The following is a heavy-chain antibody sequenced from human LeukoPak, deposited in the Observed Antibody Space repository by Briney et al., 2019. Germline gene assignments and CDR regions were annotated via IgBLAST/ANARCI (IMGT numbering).Heavy chain of an antibody. CDR1: GHTLTELS. Sequence: ASVKVSCKVSGHTLTELSMHWVRQAPGKGLEWMGGFDPEDGETIYAQKFQGRVTMTEDTSTDTAYMDLRSLRSEDTAVYYCATACSGGSCSPTYYYYYGMDVWGQGTTVTVSS. CDR3: ATACSGGSCSPTYYYYYGMDV. CDR2: FDPEDGET. J-gene: IGHJ6*02. V-gene: IGHV1-24*01. D-gene: IGHD2-15*01.